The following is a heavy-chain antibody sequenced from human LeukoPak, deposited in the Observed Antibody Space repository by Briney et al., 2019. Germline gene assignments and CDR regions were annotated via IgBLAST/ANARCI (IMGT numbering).Heavy chain of an antibody. D-gene: IGHD3-10*01. J-gene: IGHJ3*02. CDR2: TDTSGRYV. Sequence: GGSLRLSCAASGFTFSDYGMNWVRQAPGKGLEWVSFTDTSGRYVYYGDSVKGRFTISRDNAKNLLFLQMNGLRAEDTALYYCARGRSITLLRGVAMSDGFDIWGQGAMVAVSS. CDR3: ARGRSITLLRGVAMSDGFDI. V-gene: IGHV3-21*06. CDR1: GFTFSDYG.